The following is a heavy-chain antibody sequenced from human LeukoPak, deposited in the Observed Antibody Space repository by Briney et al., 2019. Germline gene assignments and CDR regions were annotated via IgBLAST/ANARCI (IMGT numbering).Heavy chain of an antibody. J-gene: IGHJ4*02. CDR2: IYSGGST. D-gene: IGHD6-19*01. V-gene: IGHV3-66*01. CDR1: GFTFSNYA. CDR3: ARTVADTLYFDS. Sequence: PGGSLRLSCAASGFTFSNYAMNWVRQAPGKGLEWVSVIYSGGSTYYADSVKGRFTISRDNSKNTMYLQMNSLRAEDTAVYYCARTVADTLYFDSWGQGTLVTVSS.